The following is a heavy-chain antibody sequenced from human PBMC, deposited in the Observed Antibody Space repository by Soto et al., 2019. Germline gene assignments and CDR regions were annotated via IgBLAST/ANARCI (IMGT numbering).Heavy chain of an antibody. V-gene: IGHV1-18*04. CDR1: GYTFTSYG. CDR3: ARDRGGYDRYYYYGMDV. D-gene: IGHD5-12*01. Sequence: QVQLVQSGAEVKKPGASVKVSCKASGYTFTSYGIGWVRQAPGQGLEWMGWISAYNGNTNYAQKLQGRVTMTTDTSTSTAYMELRSLRSDDTAVYYCARDRGGYDRYYYYGMDVWGQGTTVTVSS. CDR2: ISAYNGNT. J-gene: IGHJ6*02.